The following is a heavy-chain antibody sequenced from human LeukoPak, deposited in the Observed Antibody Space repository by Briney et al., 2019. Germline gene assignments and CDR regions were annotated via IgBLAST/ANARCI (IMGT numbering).Heavy chain of an antibody. CDR2: ISYDGSNK. J-gene: IGHJ4*02. CDR3: VKDRAGEAATDY. CDR1: GFTFSSYG. D-gene: IGHD6-25*01. V-gene: IGHV3-30*18. Sequence: GRSLRLSCAASGFTFSSYGMHWVRQAPGKGLEWVAVISYDGSNKYYADSVKGRFTISRDNSKNTLYLQMNSLRAEDTAVYYCVKDRAGEAATDYWGQGTLVTVSS.